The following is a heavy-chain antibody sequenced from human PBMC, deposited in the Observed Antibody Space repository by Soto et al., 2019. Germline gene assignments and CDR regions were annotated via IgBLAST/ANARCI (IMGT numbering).Heavy chain of an antibody. CDR2: ISGSDAGT. J-gene: IGHJ4*02. CDR3: TKVPCTRSSCDFDF. V-gene: IGHV3-23*01. Sequence: EVQLLESGGGLVQPAGSLRLSCEASGFTFSSHAMSWVRQAPGKGLEWVSAISGSDAGTFDADSVRGRFTISRDNSKNTLYLHMTSLRVEDTAIYYCTKVPCTRSSCDFDFWGQGSLVTVSS. CDR1: GFTFSSHA. D-gene: IGHD2-2*01.